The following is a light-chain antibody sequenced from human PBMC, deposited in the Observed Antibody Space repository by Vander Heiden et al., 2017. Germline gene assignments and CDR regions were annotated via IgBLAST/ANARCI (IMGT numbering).Light chain of an antibody. CDR2: WAS. CDR1: QSVLYRSNNKSY. V-gene: IGKV4-1*01. J-gene: IGKJ3*01. Sequence: IVLTQSTDSLAVSLGERDTINCKTSQSVLYRSNNKSYLAWYQQKPGQPPKPRIYWASTRESGVPDRFSGSGSATDFTLTISSLQAEDVAVYYCPQYSSTPPLTFGPETKVDIK. CDR3: PQYSSTPPLT.